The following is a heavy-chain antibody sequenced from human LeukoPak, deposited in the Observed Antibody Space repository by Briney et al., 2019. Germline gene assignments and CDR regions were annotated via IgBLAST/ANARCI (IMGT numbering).Heavy chain of an antibody. V-gene: IGHV1-3*01. CDR2: INAGNGNT. Sequence: ASVKVSCKASGYTFTSYAMHWVRQAPGQRLEWMGWINAGNGNTKYSQKFQGRVTITADKSTSTAYMELSSLRSEDTAVYYCARGDGDGYNNGAFDIWGQGTMVTVSS. J-gene: IGHJ3*02. CDR1: GYTFTSYA. CDR3: ARGDGDGYNNGAFDI. D-gene: IGHD5-24*01.